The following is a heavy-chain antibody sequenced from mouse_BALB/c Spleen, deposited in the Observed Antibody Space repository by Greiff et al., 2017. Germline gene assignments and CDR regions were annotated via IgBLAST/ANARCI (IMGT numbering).Heavy chain of an antibody. V-gene: IGHV5-9-4*01. CDR3: ARAGGSSYDWYFDV. Sequence: EVHLVESGGGLVKPGGSLKLSCAASGFTFSSYAMSWVRQSPEKRLEWVAEISSGGSYTYYPDTVTGRFTISRDNAKNTLYLEMSSLRSEDTAMYYCARAGGSSYDWYFDVWGAGTTVTVSS. J-gene: IGHJ1*01. CDR1: GFTFSSYA. CDR2: ISSGGSYT. D-gene: IGHD1-1*01.